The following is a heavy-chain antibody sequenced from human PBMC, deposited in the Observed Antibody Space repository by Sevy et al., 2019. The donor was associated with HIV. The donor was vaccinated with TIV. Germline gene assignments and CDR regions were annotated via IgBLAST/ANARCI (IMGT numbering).Heavy chain of an antibody. CDR3: ARAVLCYYDSSGYYNWFDP. J-gene: IGHJ5*02. D-gene: IGHD3-22*01. V-gene: IGHV3-11*01. CDR1: GFTFSDYY. CDR2: ISSSGSTI. Sequence: GGSLRLSCAASGFTFSDYYMSWIRQAPGKGLEWVSYISSSGSTIDYADSGKGRFTISRDNAKNSLYLQMNSLRAEDTAVYYCARAVLCYYDSSGYYNWFDPWGQGTLVTVSS.